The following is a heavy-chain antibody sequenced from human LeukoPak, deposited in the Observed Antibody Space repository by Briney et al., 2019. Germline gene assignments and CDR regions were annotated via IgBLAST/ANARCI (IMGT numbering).Heavy chain of an antibody. J-gene: IGHJ6*03. CDR2: INHSGST. D-gene: IGHD3-16*01. V-gene: IGHV4-34*01. CDR1: GGSFSGYY. CDR3: ARRGWGKYYYYMDV. Sequence: SETLSLTCAVYGGSFSGYYWSWIRQPPGKGLEWIGEINHSGSTNYNPSLKSRVTISVDTSKNQFSLKLSSVTAADTAVYYCARRGWGKYYYYMDVWGKGTTVTVSS.